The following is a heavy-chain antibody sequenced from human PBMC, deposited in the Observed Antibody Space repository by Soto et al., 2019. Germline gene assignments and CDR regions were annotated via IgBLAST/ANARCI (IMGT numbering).Heavy chain of an antibody. V-gene: IGHV1-69*13. CDR1: GGTFSSYA. CDR2: IIPIFGTA. J-gene: IGHJ4*02. Sequence: SVKVSCKASGGTFSSYAISWVRQAPGQGLEWMGGIIPIFGTANYAQKFQGRVAITADESTSTAYMELSSLRSEDTAVYYCAREGFGGGGSFAYWAQEPLVTVPP. D-gene: IGHD6-25*01. CDR3: AREGFGGGGSFAY.